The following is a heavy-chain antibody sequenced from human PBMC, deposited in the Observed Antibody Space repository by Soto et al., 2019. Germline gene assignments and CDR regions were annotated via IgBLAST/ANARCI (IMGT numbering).Heavy chain of an antibody. CDR1: GDTFTSYA. D-gene: IGHD6-19*01. CDR2: INAGNGNT. CDR3: ARNYMTGLGEQWLVHWFNP. Sequence: ASVKVSCKASGDTFTSYAMHWVRQAPGQRLEWMGWINAGNGNTKYSQKFQGRVTITRDTSASTAYMELSSLRSEDTAVYYCARNYMTGLGEQWLVHWFNPWGQGTLVTVSS. V-gene: IGHV1-3*01. J-gene: IGHJ5*02.